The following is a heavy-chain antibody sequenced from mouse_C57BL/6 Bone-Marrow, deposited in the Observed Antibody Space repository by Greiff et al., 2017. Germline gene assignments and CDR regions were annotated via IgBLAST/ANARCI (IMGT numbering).Heavy chain of an antibody. V-gene: IGHV1-55*01. CDR3: ARARIRRRYYFDY. CDR2: IYPGSGST. J-gene: IGHJ2*01. Sequence: VQLQQPGAELVKPGASVKMSCKASGYTFTSYRITWVKQRLGQGLEWIGDIYPGSGSTNYNEKFKSKATLTVDTSSSTAYMQLSSLTSEDSAVYYCARARIRRRYYFDYWGQGTTLTVSS. CDR1: GYTFTSYR.